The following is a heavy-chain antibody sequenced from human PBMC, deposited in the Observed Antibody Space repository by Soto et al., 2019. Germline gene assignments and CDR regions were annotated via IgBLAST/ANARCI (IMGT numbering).Heavy chain of an antibody. CDR3: ASYRGAFYFDS. V-gene: IGHV4-59*01. CDR2: VFYGGT. CDR1: GRSMSSNY. D-gene: IGHD4-4*01. Sequence: PSETLSLTCSVSGRSMSSNYWSWIRQSPDKGLEWLGYVFYGGTDYNPSLEGRVSMSVETPKSQFSLKLTSVIAADTAVYYCASYRGAFYFDSWAQGIQVTVSS. J-gene: IGHJ4*02.